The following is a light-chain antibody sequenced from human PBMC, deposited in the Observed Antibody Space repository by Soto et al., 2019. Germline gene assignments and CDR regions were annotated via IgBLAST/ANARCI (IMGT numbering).Light chain of an antibody. CDR3: QQYKNWPPIT. CDR1: QSVSNK. J-gene: IGKJ5*01. V-gene: IGKV3-15*01. CDR2: SAS. Sequence: EIVMTQSPATLSVSPGQRVTLSCRASQSVSNKLAWFQQKPGQAPRLLIYSASTRATGIPARFSGSGSGTEFTLTISSLQSEDFAVYYCQQYKNWPPITFGQGTRLEIK.